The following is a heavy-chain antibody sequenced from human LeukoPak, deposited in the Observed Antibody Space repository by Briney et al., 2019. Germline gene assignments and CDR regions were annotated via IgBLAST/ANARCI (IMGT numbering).Heavy chain of an antibody. Sequence: ETLSLTCTVSGGSISSSSYYWGWIRQPPGKGLEWVSSISSSSSYIYYADSVRGRFTISRDNAKNSLYLQMNSLRAEDTAVYYCARESSGWAAYYYYAMDVWGQGTTVTVSS. CDR3: ARESSGWAAYYYYAMDV. D-gene: IGHD6-19*01. J-gene: IGHJ6*02. CDR1: GGSISSSS. V-gene: IGHV3-21*01. CDR2: ISSSSSYI.